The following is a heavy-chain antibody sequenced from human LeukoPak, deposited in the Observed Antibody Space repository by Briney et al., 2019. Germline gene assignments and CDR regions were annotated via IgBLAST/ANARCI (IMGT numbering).Heavy chain of an antibody. CDR2: IYYSGST. J-gene: IGHJ3*02. CDR3: AREAIAFDI. CDR1: GGSISSGHYY. V-gene: IGHV4-30-4*08. Sequence: SQTLSLTCTVSGGSISSGHYYWLWIRQPPGKGLEGIGYIYYSGSTYYNPSLKSRVTISVDTSKNQFSLKLSSVTAADTAVYYCAREAIAFDIWGQGTMVTVSS.